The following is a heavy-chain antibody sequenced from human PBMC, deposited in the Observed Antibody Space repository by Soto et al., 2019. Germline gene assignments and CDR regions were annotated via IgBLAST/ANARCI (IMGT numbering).Heavy chain of an antibody. CDR2: INHSGST. CDR3: ARGGDIAARPGVSWFDP. D-gene: IGHD6-6*01. V-gene: IGHV4-34*01. Sequence: QVQLQQWGAGLLKPSETLSLTCAVYGGSFSGYYWSWIRQPPGKGLEWIGEINHSGSTNYNPSLKSRVTISVDTSKNQFSLKLSSVTAADTAVYYCARGGDIAARPGVSWFDPWGQGTLVTVSS. J-gene: IGHJ5*02. CDR1: GGSFSGYY.